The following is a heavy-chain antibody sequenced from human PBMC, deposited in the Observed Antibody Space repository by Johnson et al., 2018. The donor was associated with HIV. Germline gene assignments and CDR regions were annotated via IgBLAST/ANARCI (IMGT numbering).Heavy chain of an antibody. CDR2: ISGGGSAI. J-gene: IGHJ3*02. CDR3: AGLAVRGSAGAFDI. CDR1: GFTFSDYY. V-gene: IGHV3-11*04. D-gene: IGHD3-10*01. Sequence: QMLLVESGGGLVQPGGSLRLSCAVSGFTFSDYYMSWIRQAPGKGLEWISYISGGGSAIYYADSVRGRFTISRDNSKNTLYLQMNSLRAEDTALYYCAGLAVRGSAGAFDIWGQGTLVTVSS.